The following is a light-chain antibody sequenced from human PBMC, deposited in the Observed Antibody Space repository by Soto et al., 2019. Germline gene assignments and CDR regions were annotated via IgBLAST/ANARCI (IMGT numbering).Light chain of an antibody. Sequence: EIVLTQSPGTLSLSPGEIATSSCRASQSVSSSYLAWYQQKPGQAPRRLIYGASSRATGIPDRFSGSGSGTDFTLTISRLEPEDFAVYYCQQYGISPRLCYFGQGTKLDIK. CDR2: GAS. CDR3: QQYGISPRLCY. V-gene: IGKV3-20*01. J-gene: IGKJ2*04. CDR1: QSVSSSY.